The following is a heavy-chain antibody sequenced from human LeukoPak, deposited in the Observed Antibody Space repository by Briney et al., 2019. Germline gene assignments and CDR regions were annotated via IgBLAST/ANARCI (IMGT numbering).Heavy chain of an antibody. D-gene: IGHD6-19*01. CDR2: ISSSGSTI. V-gene: IGHV3-48*03. CDR3: AKASIAVAGMSLVMGFDY. J-gene: IGHJ4*02. Sequence: PGGSLRLSCAASGFTFSSYEMNWVRQAPGKGLEWVSYISSSGSTIYYADSVKGRFTISRDNAKNSLYLQMNSLRAEDTAVYYCAKASIAVAGMSLVMGFDYWGQGTLVTVSS. CDR1: GFTFSSYE.